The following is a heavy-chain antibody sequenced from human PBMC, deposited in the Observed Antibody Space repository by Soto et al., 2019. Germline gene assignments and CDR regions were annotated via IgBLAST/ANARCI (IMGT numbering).Heavy chain of an antibody. Sequence: EVHLVESGGGLGQPGGSLRLSCTASGFTLSGYNMCWVRQAPGKGLEWVSYISISSSTIYYADSVKGRFTTSRDNAKRSLYLQMNSLRYEDMAVHYCARDRGSSRRYFSATDVWGQGTAVTVSS. CDR3: ARDRGSSRRYFSATDV. J-gene: IGHJ6*02. D-gene: IGHD6-13*01. CDR1: GFTLSGYN. V-gene: IGHV3-48*02. CDR2: ISISSSTI.